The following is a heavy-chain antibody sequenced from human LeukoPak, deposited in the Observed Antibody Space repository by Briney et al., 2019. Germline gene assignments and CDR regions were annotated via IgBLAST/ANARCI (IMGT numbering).Heavy chain of an antibody. CDR3: AKDSDAVTTCLDS. CDR2: ISGSGGST. V-gene: IGHV3-23*01. J-gene: IGHJ4*02. D-gene: IGHD4-17*01. CDR1: GFAVSSYA. Sequence: GGSLRLSCAASGFAVSSYAMSWVRQAPGKGLEWVSSISGSGGSTHYADSMKGRFTISRDNSKITLYLQMNSLRVEDTAVYYCAKDSDAVTTCLDSWGQGTLVAVSS.